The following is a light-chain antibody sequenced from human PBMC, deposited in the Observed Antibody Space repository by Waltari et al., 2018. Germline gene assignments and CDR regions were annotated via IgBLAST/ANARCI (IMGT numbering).Light chain of an antibody. V-gene: IGKV3-20*01. CDR2: DAS. Sequence: IVLTQSPGTLSLSPGERATLSCRASQSITNRLAWYQQKPGQAPRLLIYDASTRATCIPDSFSGSGSGTDFTLTISRLEPEDFAVYYCQEYGGLPWSFGQGTTVEIK. CDR1: QSITNR. J-gene: IGKJ1*01. CDR3: QEYGGLPWS.